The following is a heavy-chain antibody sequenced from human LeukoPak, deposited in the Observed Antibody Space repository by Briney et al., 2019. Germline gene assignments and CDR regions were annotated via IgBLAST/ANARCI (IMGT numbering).Heavy chain of an antibody. V-gene: IGHV1-8*02. Sequence: ASVKVSCKASGYTFTSYDINWVRQATGQGLEWMGWMNPNSGNTGYAQKFQGRVTMTRDTSISTAYMELSRLRSDDTAVYYCARDYSSSKSYWGQGTLVTVSS. CDR2: MNPNSGNT. J-gene: IGHJ4*02. D-gene: IGHD6-13*01. CDR1: GYTFTSYD. CDR3: ARDYSSSKSY.